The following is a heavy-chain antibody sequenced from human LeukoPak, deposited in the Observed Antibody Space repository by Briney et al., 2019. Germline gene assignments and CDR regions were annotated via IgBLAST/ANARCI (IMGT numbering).Heavy chain of an antibody. Sequence: SETLSLTCTVSGDSISSYYWSWIRQPPGKGLEWIGSRFYTGSTYYNPSLKSRVSIYIDTSKNQFSLKLSSVTAANTAVYYCARRESYFDFWGQGILVTVSS. J-gene: IGHJ4*02. V-gene: IGHV4-39*01. CDR2: RFYTGST. CDR3: ARRESYFDF. CDR1: GDSISSYY.